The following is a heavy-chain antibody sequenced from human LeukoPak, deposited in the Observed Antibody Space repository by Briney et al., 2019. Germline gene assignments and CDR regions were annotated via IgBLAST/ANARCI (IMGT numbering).Heavy chain of an antibody. CDR1: GFTFSSYG. CDR2: ISYDGSNK. CDR3: ARDYSGSYRTDY. Sequence: GGSLRLSCAASGFTFSSYGMHWVRQAPGKGLEWVAVISYDGSNKYYADSVKGRFTISRDNSKNTLYLQMNSLRAEDTAVYYCARDYSGSYRTDYWGQGTLVTVSS. D-gene: IGHD1-26*01. V-gene: IGHV3-30*03. J-gene: IGHJ4*02.